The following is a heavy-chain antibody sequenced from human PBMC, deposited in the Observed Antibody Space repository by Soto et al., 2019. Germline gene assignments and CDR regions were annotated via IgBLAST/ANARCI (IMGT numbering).Heavy chain of an antibody. Sequence: PGESLKISCKGSGYSFTSYWISWVRQMPGKGLEWMGRIDPSDSYTNYSPSFQGHVTISADKSISTAYLQWSSLKASDTAMYYCARPYYDSSGYYYNIPGYWGQGTLVTVSS. V-gene: IGHV5-10-1*01. D-gene: IGHD3-22*01. CDR1: GYSFTSYW. J-gene: IGHJ4*02. CDR2: IDPSDSYT. CDR3: ARPYYDSSGYYYNIPGY.